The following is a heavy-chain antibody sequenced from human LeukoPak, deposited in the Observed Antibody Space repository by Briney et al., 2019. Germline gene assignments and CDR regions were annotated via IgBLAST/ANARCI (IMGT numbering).Heavy chain of an antibody. CDR2: IYYSGNT. CDR1: GGSISSSSYY. J-gene: IGHJ5*02. D-gene: IGHD6-25*01. CDR3: ARAGIAAGFVWFDP. Sequence: PSETLSLTCTVSGGSISSSSYYWGWIRQPPGKGLEWIGNIYYSGNTDYNPSLKSRVTISIDTSKNQFSLKLSSVTAADTAVYYCARAGIAAGFVWFDPWGQGTLVTVSS. V-gene: IGHV4-39*07.